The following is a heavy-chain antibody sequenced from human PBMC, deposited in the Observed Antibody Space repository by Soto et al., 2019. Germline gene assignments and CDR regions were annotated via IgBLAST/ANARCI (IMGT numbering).Heavy chain of an antibody. V-gene: IGHV1-69*13. Sequence: ASVKVSCKASGDTFSSYAISWVRQAPGQGLEWMGGIIPIFGTANYAQKFQGRVTITADGSTSTAYMELSSLRSEDTAVYYCARDGSGYRSRASPMDVWGQGTTVTVSS. CDR1: GDTFSSYA. CDR3: ARDGSGYRSRASPMDV. J-gene: IGHJ6*02. CDR2: IIPIFGTA. D-gene: IGHD3-22*01.